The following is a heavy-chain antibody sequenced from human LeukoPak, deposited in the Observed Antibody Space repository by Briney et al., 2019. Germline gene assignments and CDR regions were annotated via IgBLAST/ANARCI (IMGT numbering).Heavy chain of an antibody. CDR1: GYTFTGYY. Sequence: ASVKVSFKASGYTFTGYYMHWVRQAPGQGLEWMGWINPNSGGTNYAQKFQGRVTMTRDTPISTAYMELSRLRSDDTAVYYCAREWSSYYYGSGREYYFDYWGQGTLVTVSS. D-gene: IGHD3-10*01. V-gene: IGHV1-2*02. CDR2: INPNSGGT. CDR3: AREWSSYYYGSGREYYFDY. J-gene: IGHJ4*02.